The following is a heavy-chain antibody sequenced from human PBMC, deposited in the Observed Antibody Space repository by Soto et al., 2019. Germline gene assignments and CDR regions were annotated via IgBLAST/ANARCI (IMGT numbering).Heavy chain of an antibody. CDR1: GVSISSYY. Sequence: QVQLQESGPGLVKPSETLSLTCTVAGVSISSYYWSWIRQPPGKGLEWIGSIYDSGSTNYNPSLKSRVTISVDTIKHQFSLKLGSVTAADTAVYYCARFNWYFDLWGRGTLVTVSS. J-gene: IGHJ2*01. CDR2: IYDSGST. V-gene: IGHV4-59*08. CDR3: ARFNWYFDL.